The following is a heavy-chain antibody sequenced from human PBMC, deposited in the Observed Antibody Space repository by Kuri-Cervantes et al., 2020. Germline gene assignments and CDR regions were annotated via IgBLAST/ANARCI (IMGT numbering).Heavy chain of an antibody. D-gene: IGHD2-21*01. Sequence: ASVKVSCKASGYTFTTYGISWVRQAPGQRLEWMGWINAGNGNTKYSQKFQGRVTITRDTSASTAYMGLSSLRSEDTAVYYCASYSFYGYGMDVWGQGTTVTVSS. V-gene: IGHV1-3*01. J-gene: IGHJ6*02. CDR2: INAGNGNT. CDR1: GYTFTTYG. CDR3: ASYSFYGYGMDV.